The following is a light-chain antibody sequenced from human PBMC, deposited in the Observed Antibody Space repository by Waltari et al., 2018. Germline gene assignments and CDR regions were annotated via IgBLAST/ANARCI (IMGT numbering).Light chain of an antibody. V-gene: IGLV2-23*01. J-gene: IGLJ1*01. Sequence: QSALTQPASVSWSPGQSITISCPGTSSDVGIYNLVSWYQQHPGKAPKLLIYEGSKRPSGVSNRFSGSKSGNTASLTISGLQAEDEADYYCCSYAGSTTFYVFGTETKVTVL. CDR1: SSDVGIYNL. CDR3: CSYAGSTTFYV. CDR2: EGS.